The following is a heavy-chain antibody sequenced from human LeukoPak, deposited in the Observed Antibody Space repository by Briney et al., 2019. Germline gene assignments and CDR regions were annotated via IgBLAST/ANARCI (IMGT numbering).Heavy chain of an antibody. Sequence: SETLSLTCSVSGGSISSYYWSWIRQPPGKGLEWIGYIYDSGSTNYKSPLKSRVTMSGDTSKNQFSLKLSSVTAADTAVYYCARHAESGYDRFDHWGQGTLVTVSS. V-gene: IGHV4-59*08. CDR3: ARHAESGYDRFDH. D-gene: IGHD5-12*01. CDR1: GGSISSYY. CDR2: IYDSGST. J-gene: IGHJ4*02.